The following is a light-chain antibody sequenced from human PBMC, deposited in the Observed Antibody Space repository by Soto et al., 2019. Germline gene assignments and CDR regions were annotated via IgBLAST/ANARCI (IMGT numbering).Light chain of an antibody. J-gene: IGKJ1*01. CDR2: GAS. Sequence: EVVLTQSPGTLSLFPGEIATLSCRASQSVSSNSLAWYQQKPGQAPRVFIYGASTRATGIPDRFSGSGSGTDFTLTISSLQSEDFAVYYCQQYNNWPRTFGQGTKVDIK. V-gene: IGKV3D-15*01. CDR1: QSVSSN. CDR3: QQYNNWPRT.